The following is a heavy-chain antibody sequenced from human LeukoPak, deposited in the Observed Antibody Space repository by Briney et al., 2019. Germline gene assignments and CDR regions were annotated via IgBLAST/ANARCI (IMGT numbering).Heavy chain of an antibody. D-gene: IGHD6-13*01. Sequence: PSETLSLTCAVYGGSFSGYYWSWIRQPPGKGLEWIGEINHSGSTNYNPSLKSRVTISVDTSKNQFSLKLSSVTAADTAVYYCAGARLYSSSWYDYYYYMDVWGKGTTVTVSS. CDR3: AGARLYSSSWYDYYYYMDV. V-gene: IGHV4-34*01. CDR1: GGSFSGYY. J-gene: IGHJ6*03. CDR2: INHSGST.